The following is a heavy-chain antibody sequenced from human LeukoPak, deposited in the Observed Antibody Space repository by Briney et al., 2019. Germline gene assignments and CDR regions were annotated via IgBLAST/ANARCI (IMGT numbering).Heavy chain of an antibody. Sequence: GTSLRLSCAASGFTFSTYAMHWVRQAPGKGLEWVSYISVSGGTIYYADSVKGRFTISRDNAKQSLYLQMNSLRAEDTAVYYCARGTLYYGSESYDYWGQGTLVIVSS. CDR1: GFTFSTYA. V-gene: IGHV3-48*03. D-gene: IGHD3-10*01. CDR2: ISVSGGTI. CDR3: ARGTLYYGSESYDY. J-gene: IGHJ4*02.